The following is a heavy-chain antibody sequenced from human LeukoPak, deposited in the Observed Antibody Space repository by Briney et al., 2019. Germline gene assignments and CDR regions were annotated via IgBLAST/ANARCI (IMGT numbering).Heavy chain of an antibody. CDR3: ARNGGYSNYYFDY. D-gene: IGHD5-18*01. CDR1: GFTFSDYY. CDR2: ISSGSSYT. V-gene: IGHV3-11*06. J-gene: IGHJ4*02. Sequence: GGSLRLSCAASGFTFSDYYMSWIRQAPGKGLEWASYISSGSSYTNYADSVKGRFTISRDNAKNSLYLQMNSLRAEDTAVYYCARNGGYSNYYFDYWGQGTLVTVSS.